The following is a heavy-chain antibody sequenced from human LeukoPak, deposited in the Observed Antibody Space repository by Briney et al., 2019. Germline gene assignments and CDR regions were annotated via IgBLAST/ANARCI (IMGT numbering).Heavy chain of an antibody. J-gene: IGHJ3*02. V-gene: IGHV1-18*01. D-gene: IGHD5-18*01. CDR1: GYTFTSYG. CDR3: ARENRRWIQLWANDAFDI. Sequence: ASVKVSCKASGYTFTSYGTSWVRQAPGQGLEWMGWISAYNGNTNYAQKLQGRVTMTTDTSTSTAYMELRSLRSDDTAVYYCARENRRWIQLWANDAFDIWGQGTMVTVSS. CDR2: ISAYNGNT.